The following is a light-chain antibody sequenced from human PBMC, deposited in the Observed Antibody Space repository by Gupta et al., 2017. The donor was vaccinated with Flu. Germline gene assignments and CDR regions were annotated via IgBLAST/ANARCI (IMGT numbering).Light chain of an antibody. J-gene: IGKJ3*01. CDR1: QSISSY. Sequence: DIQMTQSQSYLSASVGDRVTITCRASQSISSYLNWYQQKPGKAPKLLIYAASSLQSGVPSRFSGSGSGTDFTLTISSLQPEDFATYYCQQSYRTPSTFGPGTKVDIK. CDR3: QQSYRTPST. CDR2: AAS. V-gene: IGKV1-39*01.